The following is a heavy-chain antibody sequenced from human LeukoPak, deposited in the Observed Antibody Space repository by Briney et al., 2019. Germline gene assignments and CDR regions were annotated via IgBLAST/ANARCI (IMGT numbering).Heavy chain of an antibody. D-gene: IGHD2-2*01. J-gene: IGHJ5*02. V-gene: IGHV5-51*01. Sequence: GESLEISCKGSGYSFTNYWIGWVRQMPGKGLGLMGIIYPGDSDTRYSPYFKGQVTLSADKSISTAYLQWSSLKASDTAMYYCARRYQLRYGGDNWFATWGEGALVTLSS. CDR2: IYPGDSDT. CDR1: GYSFTNYW. CDR3: ARRYQLRYGGDNWFAT.